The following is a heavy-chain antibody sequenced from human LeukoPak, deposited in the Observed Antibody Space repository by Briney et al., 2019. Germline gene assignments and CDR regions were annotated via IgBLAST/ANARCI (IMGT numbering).Heavy chain of an antibody. D-gene: IGHD5-18*01. J-gene: IGHJ4*02. Sequence: GGSLRLSCAASGFTFDDYAMHWVRQAPGKGLEWVSGISWNSGSIGYADSVKGRFTISRDNAKNSLYLQMNSLRAEDTALYYCAKERGPLNSYGLDYWGQGTLVTVSS. CDR3: AKERGPLNSYGLDY. V-gene: IGHV3-9*01. CDR1: GFTFDDYA. CDR2: ISWNSGSI.